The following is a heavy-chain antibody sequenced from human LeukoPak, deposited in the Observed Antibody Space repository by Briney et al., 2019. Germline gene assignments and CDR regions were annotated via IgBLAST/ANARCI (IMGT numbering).Heavy chain of an antibody. D-gene: IGHD6-19*01. J-gene: IGHJ3*02. V-gene: IGHV3-23*01. CDR1: GFTFGSYA. Sequence: GGSLRLSCAASGFTFGSYAMSWVRPAPGKGLEWVSAISGSGGSTYYADSVKGRFAISRDNSKNTLYLQMNSLRAEDTAVYYCASSGPYSSGWYAFDIWGQGTMVTVSS. CDR3: ASSGPYSSGWYAFDI. CDR2: ISGSGGST.